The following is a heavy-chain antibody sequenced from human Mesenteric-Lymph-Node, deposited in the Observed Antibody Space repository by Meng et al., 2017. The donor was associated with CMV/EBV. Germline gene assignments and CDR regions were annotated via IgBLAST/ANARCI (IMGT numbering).Heavy chain of an antibody. V-gene: IGHV3-20*01. CDR1: GFTFDDFG. D-gene: IGHD5/OR15-5a*01. J-gene: IGHJ4*02. Sequence: GGSLRLSCTASGFTFDDFGTSWVRQAPGKRLEWVSGIDSTGRSTGYADSVRGRFTISRDNAKNSLYLQINSLRAEDTALYHCVRVVSSVLWYFDYWGQGTLVTVSS. CDR3: VRVVSSVLWYFDY. CDR2: IDSTGRST.